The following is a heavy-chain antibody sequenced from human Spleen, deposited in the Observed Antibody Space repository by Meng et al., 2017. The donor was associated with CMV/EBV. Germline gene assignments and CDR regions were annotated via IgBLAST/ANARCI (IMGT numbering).Heavy chain of an antibody. CDR3: ARDRGLYCSSTSCLQWVLGY. V-gene: IGHV5-51*01. CDR2: VYPVDSDI. J-gene: IGHJ4*02. CDR1: TVYW. D-gene: IGHD2-2*01. Sequence: TVYWVCWVRQMPGKGLEWMEIVYPVDSDIRYSPSFQGQVTISSDKSLNTAYLQWSTLKASDTATYYCARDRGLYCSSTSCLQWVLGYWGQGTLVTVSS.